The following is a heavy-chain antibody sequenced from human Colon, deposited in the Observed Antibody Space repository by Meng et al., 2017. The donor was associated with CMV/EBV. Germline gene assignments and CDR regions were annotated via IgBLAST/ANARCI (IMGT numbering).Heavy chain of an antibody. V-gene: IGHV4-38-2*02. CDR3: ARDIEEVSHYDFLSGYPTLDP. CDR1: GYSISSGYY. J-gene: IGHJ5*02. D-gene: IGHD3-3*01. Sequence: SETLSLTCTVSGYSISSGYYWGWIRQPPGKGLEWIGSIYHSGSTYYNPSLKSRVTISVDTSKNQFSLKLSSVTAADSAVYFCARDIEEVSHYDFLSGYPTLDPWGQGTLVTVSS. CDR2: IYHSGST.